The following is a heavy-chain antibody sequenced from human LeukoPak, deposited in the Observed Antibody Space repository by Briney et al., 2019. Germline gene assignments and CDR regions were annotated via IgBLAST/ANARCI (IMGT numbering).Heavy chain of an antibody. J-gene: IGHJ6*03. V-gene: IGHV3-23*01. CDR2: ISGSGGST. Sequence: GGSLRLSCAASGFTFSSYAMSWVRQAPGKGLEWVSAISGSGGSTYYADSVKGRFTISRDNSKNTLYLQMNSLRAEDTAVYYCARYSGGYYYYYMDVWGKGTTVTVSS. D-gene: IGHD1-26*01. CDR3: ARYSGGYYYYYMDV. CDR1: GFTFSSYA.